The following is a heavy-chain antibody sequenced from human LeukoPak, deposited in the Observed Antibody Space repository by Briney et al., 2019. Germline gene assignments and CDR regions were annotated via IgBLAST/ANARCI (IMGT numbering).Heavy chain of an antibody. V-gene: IGHV3-9*01. CDR2: ISWNSGSI. D-gene: IGHD3-22*01. J-gene: IGHJ4*02. Sequence: GGSLRLSCAASGFTFDDYAMHWVRQAPGKGLEWISGISWNSGSIGYADSVKGRFTISRDNAKNSLYLQMNSLRAEDTALYYCAKSDDSSGYPYYFDYWGQGTLVTVSS. CDR3: AKSDDSSGYPYYFDY. CDR1: GFTFDDYA.